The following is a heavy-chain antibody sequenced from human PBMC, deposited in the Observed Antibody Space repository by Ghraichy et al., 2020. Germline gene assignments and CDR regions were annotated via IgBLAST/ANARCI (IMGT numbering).Heavy chain of an antibody. J-gene: IGHJ6*02. CDR2: INWNGGST. Sequence: GGSLRLSCAASGFTFDDYGMSWVRQAPGKGLEWVSGINWNGGSTGYADSVKGRFTISRDNAKNSLYLQMNSLRAEDTALYYCARGVYYDSSDGMDVWGQGTTVTVSS. D-gene: IGHD3-22*01. CDR1: GFTFDDYG. V-gene: IGHV3-20*04. CDR3: ARGVYYDSSDGMDV.